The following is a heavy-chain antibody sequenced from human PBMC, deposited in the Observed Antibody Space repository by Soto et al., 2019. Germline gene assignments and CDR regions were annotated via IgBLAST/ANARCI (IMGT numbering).Heavy chain of an antibody. CDR1: GGSISSYY. J-gene: IGHJ6*02. Sequence: SETLSLTCTVSGGSISSYYWSWIRQPPGKGLEWIGYIYYSGITNYNPSLKCRVTISVDTSKNQFSLKLSSVTAADTAVYYCARYKSNYYYGMDVWGQGTTVT. CDR3: ARYKSNYYYGMDV. CDR2: IYYSGIT. D-gene: IGHD1-20*01. V-gene: IGHV4-59*01.